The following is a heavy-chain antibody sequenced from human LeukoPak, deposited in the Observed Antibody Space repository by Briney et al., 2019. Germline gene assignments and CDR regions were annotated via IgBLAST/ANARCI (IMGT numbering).Heavy chain of an antibody. D-gene: IGHD3-16*01. CDR1: GFSFSSYA. Sequence: PGGSLRLSCAASGFSFSSYAMSWVRQAPGKGLEWVSTISGSGSSTHYADSVKGRFTISRDNSKNTLDLQMNSLRAEDTAVYYCARGILGVDVWGQGTTVTVSS. V-gene: IGHV3-23*01. CDR2: ISGSGSST. J-gene: IGHJ6*02. CDR3: ARGILGVDV.